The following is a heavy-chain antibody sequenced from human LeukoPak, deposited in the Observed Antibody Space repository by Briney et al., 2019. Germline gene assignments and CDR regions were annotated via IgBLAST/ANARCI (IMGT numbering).Heavy chain of an antibody. CDR1: GFTFSSYT. D-gene: IGHD3-10*01. Sequence: GGSLRLSCAASGFTFSSYTMNWVRQAPGKGLEWVSSISSSSSYIYYVDSVKGRFTISRDNAKNSLYLQMNSLRAEDTAVYYCARGQHYYGSESYPEWGQGTLVTVSS. V-gene: IGHV3-21*01. J-gene: IGHJ4*02. CDR2: ISSSSSYI. CDR3: ARGQHYYGSESYPE.